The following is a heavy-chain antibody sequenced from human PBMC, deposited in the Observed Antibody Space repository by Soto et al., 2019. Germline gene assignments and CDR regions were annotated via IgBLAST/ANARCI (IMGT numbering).Heavy chain of an antibody. CDR2: IYYSGST. D-gene: IGHD4-17*01. J-gene: IGHJ4*02. CDR3: ARDRYGDKAFDY. CDR1: GGSISGYY. V-gene: IGHV4-59*12. Sequence: SETLSLTCTVSGGSISGYYWSWIRQPPGKGLEWIGYIYYSGSTSYNPSLKSRLTISVDTSKNSLYLQMNSLRAEDTAVYYCARDRYGDKAFDYWGQGTLVTVSS.